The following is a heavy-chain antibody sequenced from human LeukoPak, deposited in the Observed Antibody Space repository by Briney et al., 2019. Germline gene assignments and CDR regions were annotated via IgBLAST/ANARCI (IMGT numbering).Heavy chain of an antibody. V-gene: IGHV1-69*05. CDR3: ARLGAVADNFDY. Sequence: SVKVSCKASGGTFSSYAISWVRQAPGQGLEWMGRIIPIFGTANYAQKFQGRVTITTDESTGRAYMELSSLRSEDTAVYYCARLGAVADNFDYWGQGTLVTVSS. J-gene: IGHJ4*02. D-gene: IGHD6-19*01. CDR1: GGTFSSYA. CDR2: IIPIFGTA.